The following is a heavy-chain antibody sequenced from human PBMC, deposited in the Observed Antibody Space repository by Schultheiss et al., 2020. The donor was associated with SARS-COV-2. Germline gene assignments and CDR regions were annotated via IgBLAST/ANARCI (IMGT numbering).Heavy chain of an antibody. CDR1: GFTFDDYA. V-gene: IGHV3-9*01. D-gene: IGHD2-21*02. CDR2: ISWNSGTI. J-gene: IGHJ5*02. CDR3: ARDRPGVVTAMYH. Sequence: GGSLKLSCAASGFTFDDYAMHWVRQAPGKGLEWVSGISWNSGTIGYADSVKGRFTISRDNAKNSLCLQMNSLRAEDAAVYYCARDRPGVVTAMYHWGQGTLVTVSS.